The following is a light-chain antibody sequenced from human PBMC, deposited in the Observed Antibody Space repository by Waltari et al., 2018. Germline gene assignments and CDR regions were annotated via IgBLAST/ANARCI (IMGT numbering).Light chain of an antibody. CDR3: QQVKSYPVT. J-gene: IGKJ4*01. Sequence: DIQLTQSPSFLSASVGDRVTVTCRASQGISSSLAWYQQKPGKAPQLLIYSASTLQSGVPSRISGSGSGTEFTLTINSLQPEDVATYYCQQVKSYPVTFGGGTKVEIK. CDR2: SAS. CDR1: QGISSS. V-gene: IGKV1-9*01.